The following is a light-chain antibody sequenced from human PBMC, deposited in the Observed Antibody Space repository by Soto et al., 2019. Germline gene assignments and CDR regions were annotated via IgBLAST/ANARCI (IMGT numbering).Light chain of an antibody. CDR1: QDISNY. V-gene: IGKV1-33*01. J-gene: IGKJ2*01. Sequence: DIQMTQSPSSLSASVGDRVTITCQASQDISNYLNWYQQKPGKAPRLLIYDASNLKTGVPSRFSGTGSGTDFTFTISGLQPEDIATYYCRQYDRLPYTFGQGTKVDIK. CDR3: RQYDRLPYT. CDR2: DAS.